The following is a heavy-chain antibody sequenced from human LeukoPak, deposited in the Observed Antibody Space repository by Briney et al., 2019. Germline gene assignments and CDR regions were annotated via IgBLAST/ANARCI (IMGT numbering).Heavy chain of an antibody. CDR1: GYTFTNYY. CDR3: AREIGPIQLHLWGSAFDY. D-gene: IGHD5-24*01. CDR2: INPGGRST. Sequence: GASVKVSCKASGYTFTNYYIHWVRQAPVQGLEWMGIINPGGRSTSYAQKFQGRVTMTRDTSTSTVYMELSSLRSEDTAVYYCAREIGPIQLHLWGSAFDYWGQGTLVTVSS. V-gene: IGHV1-46*01. J-gene: IGHJ4*02.